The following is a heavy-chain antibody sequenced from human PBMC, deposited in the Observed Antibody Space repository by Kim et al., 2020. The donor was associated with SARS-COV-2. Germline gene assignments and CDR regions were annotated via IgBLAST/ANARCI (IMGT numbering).Heavy chain of an antibody. Sequence: TYYAYSVRGRFTISRDNSNNTLYLQMTSLGADDTAVYYCAKFVANPFFDYWGQGILVTVSS. D-gene: IGHD7-27*01. CDR3: AKFVANPFFDY. CDR2: T. J-gene: IGHJ4*02. V-gene: IGHV3-23*01.